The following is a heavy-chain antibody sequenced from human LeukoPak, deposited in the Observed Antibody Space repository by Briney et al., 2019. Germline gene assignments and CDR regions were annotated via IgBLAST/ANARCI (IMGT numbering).Heavy chain of an antibody. J-gene: IGHJ4*02. CDR1: GFALNGYS. CDR3: ARDHYFGYSGYSRSLDY. Sequence: GGSLRLSCAASGFALNGYSMNWVRQAPGKGLEWISYISGDSTNIFYADSVKGRFTISRDNAKNSLYLQMNSLRAEDTAVYYCARDHYFGYSGYSRSLDYWGQGTLVTVSS. CDR2: ISGDSTNI. D-gene: IGHD3-10*01. V-gene: IGHV3-48*01.